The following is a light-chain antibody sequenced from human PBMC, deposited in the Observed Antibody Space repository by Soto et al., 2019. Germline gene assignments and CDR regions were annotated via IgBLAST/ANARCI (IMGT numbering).Light chain of an antibody. CDR2: ATS. Sequence: EIVLTQSPGTLSLSPGESATLSCRASQSVSSIYLGWYQQKPGQAPRLLIYATSSRATGIPERFIGSGSGNGFIPTISRLEPEDFAVDYCQQYGSLPRTFGQGTKVEIK. J-gene: IGKJ1*01. CDR3: QQYGSLPRT. CDR1: QSVSSIY. V-gene: IGKV3-20*01.